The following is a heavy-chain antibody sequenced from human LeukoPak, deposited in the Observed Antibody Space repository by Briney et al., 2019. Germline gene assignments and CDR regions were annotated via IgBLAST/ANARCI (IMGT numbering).Heavy chain of an antibody. J-gene: IGHJ4*02. CDR3: ANPFQPKQWLVSLDY. Sequence: PGGSLRLSCAAPGFTFSSYDMHWVRQATGKGLEWVSAIGTAGDPYYPGSVKGRFTLSRENAKNSLYLQMSSLRAGDTAVYYCANPFQPKQWLVSLDYWGQGILVTVSS. CDR1: GFTFSSYD. D-gene: IGHD6-19*01. V-gene: IGHV3-13*05. CDR2: IGTAGDP.